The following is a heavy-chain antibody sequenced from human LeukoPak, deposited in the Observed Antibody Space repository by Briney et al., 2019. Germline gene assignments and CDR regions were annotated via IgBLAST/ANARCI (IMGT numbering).Heavy chain of an antibody. D-gene: IGHD2-15*01. Sequence: ASVKVSCKASGHTFTGYYLFWVRQAPGQGLEWMEWINPNTGDTRYGQKFQGRVTLTRDTSIRTTYMELSSLRCDDTAVYYCARDERFCNGDNHYPDLGYWGQGTLVTVSS. V-gene: IGHV1-2*02. CDR3: ARDERFCNGDNHYPDLGY. J-gene: IGHJ4*02. CDR1: GHTFTGYY. CDR2: INPNTGDT.